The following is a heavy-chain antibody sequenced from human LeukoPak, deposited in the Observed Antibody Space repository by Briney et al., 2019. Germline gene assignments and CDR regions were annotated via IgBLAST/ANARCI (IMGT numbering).Heavy chain of an antibody. CDR1: GFTFDTYN. CDR2: ISSSSSTI. V-gene: IGHV3-48*01. Sequence: GGSLRLSCATSGFTFDTYNLNWVRQAPGKGLEWVSYISSSSSTIYYADSVKGRFTISRDNAKNSLYLQMNSLRAEDTAVYYCARGSLRYFDWLVYWGQGTLVTVSS. D-gene: IGHD3-9*01. CDR3: ARGSLRYFDWLVY. J-gene: IGHJ4*02.